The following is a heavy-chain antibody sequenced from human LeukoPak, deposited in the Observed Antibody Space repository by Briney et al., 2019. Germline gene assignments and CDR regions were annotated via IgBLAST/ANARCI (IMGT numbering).Heavy chain of an antibody. CDR3: ARVRAMVRGVHNHHYYYYGMDV. CDR1: GYTFTSYY. V-gene: IGHV1-46*01. D-gene: IGHD3-10*01. CDR2: INPSGGST. J-gene: IGHJ6*02. Sequence: ASVKVSCKASGYTFTSYYMHWVRQAPGQGPEWMGIINPSGGSTSYAQKFQGRVTMTRDTSTSTVYMELSSLRSEDTAVYYCARVRAMVRGVHNHHYYYYGMDVWGQGTTVTVSS.